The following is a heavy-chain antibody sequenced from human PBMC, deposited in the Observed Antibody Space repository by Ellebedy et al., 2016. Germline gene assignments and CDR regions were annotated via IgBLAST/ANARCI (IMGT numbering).Heavy chain of an antibody. V-gene: IGHV4-38-2*02. CDR3: ATGGTARYFDY. Sequence: SETLSLTXTVSGYSISSGYYWGWIRQPPGKGLEWIGSIYHSGSTYYNPSLKSRVTISVDTSKNQFSLKLSSVTAADTAVYYCATGGTARYFDYWGQGTLVTVSS. D-gene: IGHD2-15*01. CDR1: GYSISSGYY. CDR2: IYHSGST. J-gene: IGHJ4*02.